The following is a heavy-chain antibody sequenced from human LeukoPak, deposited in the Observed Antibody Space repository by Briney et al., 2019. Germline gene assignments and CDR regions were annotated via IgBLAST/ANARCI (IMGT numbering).Heavy chain of an antibody. Sequence: GGSLRLSCAASGFSFYTYSMDWVRQAPGKGLEWVSYISSSTTTMLYADSVKGRFTISRDNAKNSLYLQMDSLRAEDTAVYYCARGRHYYDSIVNRGADYWGQGTLVTVSS. D-gene: IGHD3-22*01. J-gene: IGHJ4*02. CDR1: GFSFYTYS. CDR3: ARGRHYYDSIVNRGADY. V-gene: IGHV3-48*01. CDR2: ISSSTTTM.